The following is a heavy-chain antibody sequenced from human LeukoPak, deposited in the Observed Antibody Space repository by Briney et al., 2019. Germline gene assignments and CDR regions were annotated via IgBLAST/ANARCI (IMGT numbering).Heavy chain of an antibody. CDR1: GFTFSNAW. V-gene: IGHV3-15*01. Sequence: GGSLRLSCAASGFTFSNAWMSWVRQAPGKGLEWVGRIKSKTDGGTTDYAAPVKGRFTISRDDSKNTLYLQMNSLKTEDTAVYYCARRYCSSTSCYAFDIWGQGTMVTVSS. D-gene: IGHD2-2*01. CDR3: ARRYCSSTSCYAFDI. J-gene: IGHJ3*02. CDR2: IKSKTDGGTT.